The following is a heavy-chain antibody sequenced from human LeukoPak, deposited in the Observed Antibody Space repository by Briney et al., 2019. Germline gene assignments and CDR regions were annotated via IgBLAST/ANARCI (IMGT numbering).Heavy chain of an antibody. J-gene: IGHJ4*02. Sequence: RGCLRLSSAASRVTLCANFMTWIRQAPGKELKWGSLIYGAGAAYYAESVRGRFIISRDNSKNTLFLQMNSLRAEDTAVYYCVSSTGQQLVPYDYWGQGTHVAVSS. CDR2: IYGAGAA. V-gene: IGHV3-66*02. CDR3: VSSTGQQLVPYDY. D-gene: IGHD6-13*01. CDR1: RVTLCANF.